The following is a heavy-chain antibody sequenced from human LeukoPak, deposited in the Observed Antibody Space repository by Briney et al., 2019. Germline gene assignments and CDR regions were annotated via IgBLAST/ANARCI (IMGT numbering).Heavy chain of an antibody. V-gene: IGHV3-33*06. CDR3: AKEGQLAPFDY. D-gene: IGHD6-13*01. J-gene: IGHJ4*02. CDR1: GFTFSSYG. CDR2: IWYDGSNK. Sequence: GGSLRLSCAASGFTFSSYGMHWVRQAPGKGLEWVAVIWYDGSNKYDADSVKGRFTISRDNSKNMLYLQMNSLRAEDTAVYYCAKEGQLAPFDYWGQGTLVTVSS.